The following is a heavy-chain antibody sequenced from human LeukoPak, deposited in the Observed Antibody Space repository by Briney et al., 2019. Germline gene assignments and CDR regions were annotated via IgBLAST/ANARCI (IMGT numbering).Heavy chain of an antibody. CDR3: ARDRGGSAYSFDY. J-gene: IGHJ4*02. CDR1: GGSISGYF. CDR2: IYSTGST. Sequence: SETLSLTCTVSGGSISGYFWSWIRQPAGKGLEWIGRIYSTGSTSYNPSLKSRVTMSVDTYKNQFSLRLSSVTAADTAMYYCARDRGGSAYSFDYWGQGTLVTVSS. V-gene: IGHV4-4*07. D-gene: IGHD3-22*01.